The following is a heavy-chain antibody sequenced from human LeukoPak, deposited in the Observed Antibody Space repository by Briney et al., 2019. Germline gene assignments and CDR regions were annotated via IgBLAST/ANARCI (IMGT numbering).Heavy chain of an antibody. D-gene: IGHD4-17*01. V-gene: IGHV3-53*01. Sequence: GGSLRLSCAASGFTGSNNYMSWVRQAPGKGLEWVSAIHSSGGTYYADSVKGRFTISRDTSKNTLYLQTNSLRVEDTAVYYCIVFGDSNHWGQGTLVTVSS. J-gene: IGHJ5*02. CDR2: IHSSGGT. CDR1: GFTGSNNY. CDR3: IVFGDSNH.